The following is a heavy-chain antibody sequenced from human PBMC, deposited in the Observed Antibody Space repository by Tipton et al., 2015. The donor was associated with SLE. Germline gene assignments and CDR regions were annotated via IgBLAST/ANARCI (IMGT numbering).Heavy chain of an antibody. CDR1: GGSISSGGYY. CDR3: ARHAAGATTFDY. Sequence: LSLTCTVSGGSISSGGYYWSWIRQHPGKGLEWIGYIYHSGSTYYNPSLKSRVTISVDTSKNQFSLKLSSVTAADTAVYYCARHAAGATTFDYWGQGTLVTVSS. CDR2: IYHSGST. D-gene: IGHD1-26*01. V-gene: IGHV4-31*03. J-gene: IGHJ4*02.